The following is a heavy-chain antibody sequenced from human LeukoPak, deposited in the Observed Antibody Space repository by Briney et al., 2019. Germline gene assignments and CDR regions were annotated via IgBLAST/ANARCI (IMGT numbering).Heavy chain of an antibody. CDR2: ISSDGTNK. CDR1: GFSFSTYG. CDR3: AREVGTFFDD. Sequence: PGGSLRLSCAASGFSFSTYGMRWVRQAPGNGLEWVAVISSDGTNKDYADSVKGRFAISRDNSKNTLYLQMNSLRAEDTAVYYCAREVGTFFDDWGQGTLVTVSS. J-gene: IGHJ4*02. D-gene: IGHD2-21*02. V-gene: IGHV3-30*09.